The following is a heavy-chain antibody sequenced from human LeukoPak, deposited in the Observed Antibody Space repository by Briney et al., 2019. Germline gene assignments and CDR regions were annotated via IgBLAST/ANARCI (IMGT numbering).Heavy chain of an antibody. CDR1: GFTFSSYW. D-gene: IGHD3-3*01. Sequence: PGGSLRLSCAASGFTFSSYWMSWVRQAPGKGLEWVANIKQDGSEKYYVDSVKGRFTISRDNAKNSLYLQMNSLRAEDTAVYYCARHPYDFWSGMDVWGKGTTVTVSS. J-gene: IGHJ6*04. CDR2: IKQDGSEK. V-gene: IGHV3-7*01. CDR3: ARHPYDFWSGMDV.